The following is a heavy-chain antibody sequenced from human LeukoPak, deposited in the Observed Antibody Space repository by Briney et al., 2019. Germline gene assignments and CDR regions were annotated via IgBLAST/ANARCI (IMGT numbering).Heavy chain of an antibody. D-gene: IGHD3-3*01. J-gene: IGHJ4*02. CDR3: ARLWSGLRPPDY. Sequence: SGTLSVTCTVPGGSINSNNYYSGCIRQPPGRGLEWIGCIYYSGNTCYNQSLKSRVTISVDTSKSQFSLKLNSVTAADAAVFYCARLWSGLRPPDYWGQGTLVTVS. CDR2: IYYSGNT. CDR1: GGSINSNNYY. V-gene: IGHV4-39*01.